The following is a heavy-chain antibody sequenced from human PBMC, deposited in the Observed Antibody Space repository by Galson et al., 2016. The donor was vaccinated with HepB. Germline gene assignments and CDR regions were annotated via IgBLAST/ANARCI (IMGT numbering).Heavy chain of an antibody. V-gene: IGHV3-23*01. D-gene: IGHD2-2*01. CDR2: IGGNGRGS. CDR1: GFTFNNYA. Sequence: SLRLSCAASGFTFNNYAMSWLRQAPGKGLEWVSGIGGNGRGSHYADSVKGRFTISRDNSKNTLFLQMNILRAEDTAIYYCAKDQLIVIVPAAGNWFDPWGHGTLVTVSS. CDR3: AKDQLIVIVPAAGNWFDP. J-gene: IGHJ5*02.